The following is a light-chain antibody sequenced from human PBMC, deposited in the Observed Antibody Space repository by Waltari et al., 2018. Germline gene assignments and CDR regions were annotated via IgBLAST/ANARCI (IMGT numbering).Light chain of an antibody. CDR1: QRVSSY. V-gene: IGKV3-11*01. J-gene: IGKJ1*01. CDR3: QQRSNWPPT. CDR2: DAS. Sequence: EIVLTQSPATLSLSPGERATLSCRASQRVSSYLAWYQQKPGQAPRPLIYDASTRATGIPARFSGSGSGTDFTLTISSLEPEDFAVYYCQQRSNWPPTFGQGTKVEIK.